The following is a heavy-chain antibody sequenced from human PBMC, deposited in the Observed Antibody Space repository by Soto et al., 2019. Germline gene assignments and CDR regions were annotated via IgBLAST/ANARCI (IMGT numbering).Heavy chain of an antibody. CDR2: ISYDGSNK. CDR1: GFTFSSYA. V-gene: IGHV3-30-3*01. CDR3: ASLTVNEYGY. J-gene: IGHJ4*02. Sequence: PGGSLRLSCAASGFTFSSYAMSWVRQAPGKGLEWVAVISYDGSNKYYADSVKGRFTISRDNSKNTLYLQMNSLRAEDTAVYCCASLTVNEYGYWGQGTLVTVSS. D-gene: IGHD4-17*01.